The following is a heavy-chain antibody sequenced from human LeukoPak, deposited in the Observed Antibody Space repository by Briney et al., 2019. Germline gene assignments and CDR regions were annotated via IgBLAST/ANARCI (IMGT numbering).Heavy chain of an antibody. D-gene: IGHD3-22*01. Sequence: ASVKVSCKASGNTFTSYGISWVRQAPGQGLEWMGWISAYNGNTNYAQKLQGRVTMTTDTSTSTAYMELRSLRSDDTAVYYCARDRYYDSSGYYYNDYWGQGTLVTVSS. CDR2: ISAYNGNT. J-gene: IGHJ4*02. CDR3: ARDRYYDSSGYYYNDY. V-gene: IGHV1-18*01. CDR1: GNTFTSYG.